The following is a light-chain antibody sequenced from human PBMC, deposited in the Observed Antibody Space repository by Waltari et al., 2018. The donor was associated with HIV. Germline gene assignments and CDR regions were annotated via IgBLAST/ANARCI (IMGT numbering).Light chain of an antibody. Sequence: YVLTQPPSVSVAPGKTATITRGGARIGTKSVHWYQQKSGQAPQLIIYYDSDRPSGIPERFSGSNSGSTATLTISRVEAGDEADYYCEVWDETRNHVVFGGGTKLFAL. CDR1: RIGTKS. J-gene: IGLJ2*01. CDR2: YDS. V-gene: IGLV3-21*04. CDR3: EVWDETRNHVV.